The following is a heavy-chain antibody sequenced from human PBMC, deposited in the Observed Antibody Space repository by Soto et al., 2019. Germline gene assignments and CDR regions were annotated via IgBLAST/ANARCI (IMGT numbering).Heavy chain of an antibody. Sequence: GGSLRLSCAASGFTFSSYAMSWVRQAPGKGLEWVSAISGSVGSTYYADSVKGRFTISRDNSKNTLYLQMNSLRAEDTAVYYCAKDRPRLYYASSDVMYYFDYWGQGTLVTVSS. D-gene: IGHD3-22*01. CDR1: GFTFSSYA. J-gene: IGHJ4*02. V-gene: IGHV3-23*01. CDR2: ISGSVGST. CDR3: AKDRPRLYYASSDVMYYFDY.